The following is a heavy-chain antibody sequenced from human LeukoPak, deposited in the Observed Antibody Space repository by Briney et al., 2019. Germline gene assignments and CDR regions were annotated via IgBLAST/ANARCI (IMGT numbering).Heavy chain of an antibody. J-gene: IGHJ4*02. Sequence: GGSLRLSCAASGFTFSTYSMNWVRQAPGKGLEWVSSISSSSGYIYYADSVKGRFTISRDNAKNSLYLQMNSLRAEDAAVYYCAREGAPNSSGDYWGQGTLVTVSS. V-gene: IGHV3-21*01. CDR3: AREGAPNSSGDY. CDR1: GFTFSTYS. CDR2: ISSSSGYI. D-gene: IGHD4-23*01.